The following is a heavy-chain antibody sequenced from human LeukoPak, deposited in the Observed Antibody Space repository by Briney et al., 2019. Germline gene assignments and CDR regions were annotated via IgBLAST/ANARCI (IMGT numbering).Heavy chain of an antibody. V-gene: IGHV3-11*01. J-gene: IGHJ6*02. CDR3: ARPQPRGDYYGMDV. CDR2: ISSSGSTI. D-gene: IGHD3-10*01. CDR1: GFTFSDYY. Sequence: GKSLRLSCAASGFTFSDYYMSWIRQAPGKGLEWVSYISSSGSTIYYADSVKGRFTISRDNAKKSLYLQMNSLRAEDTAVYYCARPQPRGDYYGMDVWGQGTTVTVSS.